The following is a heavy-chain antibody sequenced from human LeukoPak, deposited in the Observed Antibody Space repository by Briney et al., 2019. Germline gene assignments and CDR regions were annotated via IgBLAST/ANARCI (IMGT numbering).Heavy chain of an antibody. J-gene: IGHJ5*02. V-gene: IGHV4-30-2*01. CDR1: GGSISSGGYS. CDR3: AREKGGYCSSTSCYGRGWFDP. D-gene: IGHD2-2*01. Sequence: SETLSLTCAVSGGSISSGGYSWSWIRQPPGKGLEWIGYIYHSGNTYYNPSLKSRVTISVDRSKNQFSLKLSSVTAADTAVYYCAREKGGYCSSTSCYGRGWFDPWGQGTLVTVSS. CDR2: IYHSGNT.